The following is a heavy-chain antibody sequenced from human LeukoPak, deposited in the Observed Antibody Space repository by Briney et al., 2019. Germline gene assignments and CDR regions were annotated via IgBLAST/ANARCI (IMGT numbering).Heavy chain of an antibody. J-gene: IGHJ4*02. V-gene: IGHV3-43*02. D-gene: IGHD6-13*01. CDR2: ISGDGGST. CDR3: AKDVATAAGTFY. Sequence: GGSLRLSCAASGFTFDDYAMHWVRQAPGKGLEWVSLISGDGGSTYYADSVKGRFTISRDNSKNSLYLPMNSLRTEDTALYYCAKDVATAAGTFYWGQGTLVTVSS. CDR1: GFTFDDYA.